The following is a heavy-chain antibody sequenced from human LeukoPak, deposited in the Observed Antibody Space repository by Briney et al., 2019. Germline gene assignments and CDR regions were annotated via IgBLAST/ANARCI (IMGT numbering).Heavy chain of an antibody. CDR3: ARSFYYYDSSGYYGGDY. D-gene: IGHD3-22*01. V-gene: IGHV1-2*02. Sequence: RVASAKVSCKASGYTFTGYYMHWVRQAPGQGLEWMGWINPNSGGTNYAQKFQGRVTMTRDTSISTAYMELSRLRSDDTAVYYCARSFYYYDSSGYYGGDYWGQGTLVTVSS. J-gene: IGHJ4*02. CDR1: GYTFTGYY. CDR2: INPNSGGT.